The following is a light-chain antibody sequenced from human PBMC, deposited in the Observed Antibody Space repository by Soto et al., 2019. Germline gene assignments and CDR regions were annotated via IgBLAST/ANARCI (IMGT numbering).Light chain of an antibody. V-gene: IGLV2-11*01. Sequence: QSALTQPRSVSGSPGQSVTISCTGTSSDVGAYNYVSWYQQYPNKAPKLMIYDVSKRPSGVPDRFSGSKSGNTASLTISGLQADDEADYYCCSYAGLFGGETKVTVL. CDR3: CSYAGL. CDR1: SSDVGAYNY. J-gene: IGLJ3*02. CDR2: DVS.